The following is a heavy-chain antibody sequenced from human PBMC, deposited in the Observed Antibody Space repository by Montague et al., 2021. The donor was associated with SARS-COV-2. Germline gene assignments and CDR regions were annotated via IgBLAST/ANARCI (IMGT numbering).Heavy chain of an antibody. CDR1: GFSLRTSGVG. CDR2: IYWDDDK. J-gene: IGHJ4*02. Sequence: PALVKPTQTLTLTCSFSGFSLRTSGVGVGSIRQPPGKALEWLAIIYWDDDKRYSPSLKSRLTITKDTSKNQVVLTMTNMDPVDTATYYCVHSYADYLFDYWGQGTLVSVSS. V-gene: IGHV2-5*02. CDR3: VHSYADYLFDY. D-gene: IGHD4-17*01.